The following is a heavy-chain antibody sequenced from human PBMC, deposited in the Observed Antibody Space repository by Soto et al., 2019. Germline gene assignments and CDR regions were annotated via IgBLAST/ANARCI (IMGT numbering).Heavy chain of an antibody. CDR3: ARAGCDGGTCYTLVGLRYGMDV. V-gene: IGHV3-30-3*01. J-gene: IGHJ6*02. CDR2: ISYDGNNK. D-gene: IGHD2-15*01. Sequence: QVQLVESGGGVVQPGRSLRLSCAASGFTFSSYAMYWVRQAPGKGLEWVAVISYDGNNKHYAESLKGPFTIARDNSKNPRYLQMNSLRAEDTAVYYCARAGCDGGTCYTLVGLRYGMDVWGQGTTVTVSS. CDR1: GFTFSSYA.